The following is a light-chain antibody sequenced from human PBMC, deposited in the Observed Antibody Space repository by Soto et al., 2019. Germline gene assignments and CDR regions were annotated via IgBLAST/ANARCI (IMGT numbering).Light chain of an antibody. CDR3: QHRSNWPPTIT. Sequence: EIVLTQSPGTLSLSLGERATLSCRASQSVSTNYVAWYQQKPGQAPRLLIYGASNRATGIPDRFSGSGSGTDFTLTISRLEPEDFAVYYCQHRSNWPPTITFGQGTRLEIK. V-gene: IGKV3D-20*02. CDR2: GAS. CDR1: QSVSTNY. J-gene: IGKJ5*01.